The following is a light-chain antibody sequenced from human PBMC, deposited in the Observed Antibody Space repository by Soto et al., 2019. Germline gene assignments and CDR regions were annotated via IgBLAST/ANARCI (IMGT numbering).Light chain of an antibody. CDR1: QSVSSSY. CDR2: GAS. Sequence: EIVLTQSPGTLSLSPGERATLSCRASQSVSSSYLAWYQQKPGQAPRLLIYGASSRATGIPDRFSGSGSGTDFTLIISRLESEDFAAYYCQQYGSSSWTFGQGTKVEIK. V-gene: IGKV3-20*01. J-gene: IGKJ1*01. CDR3: QQYGSSSWT.